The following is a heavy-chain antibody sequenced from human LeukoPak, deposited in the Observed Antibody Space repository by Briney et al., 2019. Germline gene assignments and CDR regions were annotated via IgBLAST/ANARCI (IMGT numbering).Heavy chain of an antibody. Sequence: GGSLRLSCAASGFTVSSNYMSWVRQAPGKGLEWVSVIYSGGSTYYADSVKGRFTTSRDNSKNTLYLQMNSLRAEDTAVYYCARVYRSSGYYLFDYWGQGTLVTVSS. CDR1: GFTVSSNY. CDR3: ARVYRSSGYYLFDY. CDR2: IYSGGST. D-gene: IGHD3-22*01. J-gene: IGHJ4*02. V-gene: IGHV3-66*02.